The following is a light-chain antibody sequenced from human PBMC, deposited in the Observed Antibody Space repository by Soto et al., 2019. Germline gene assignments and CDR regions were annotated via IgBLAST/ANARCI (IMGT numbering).Light chain of an antibody. CDR1: QSITSW. J-gene: IGKJ2*02. CDR2: KAS. Sequence: DIQMTQSPSTLSASVGDRVTITFRASQSITSWLAWYQQKPGQAHKLLIYKASSLESGVPSRFSIRGSGTACTLNIIRLQPDDFATYYCQQYHSYPCTLGQWPMRQI. V-gene: IGKV1-5*03. CDR3: QQYHSYPCT.